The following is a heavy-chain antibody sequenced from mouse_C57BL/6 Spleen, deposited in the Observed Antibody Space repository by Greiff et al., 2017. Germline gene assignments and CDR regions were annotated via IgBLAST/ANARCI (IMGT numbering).Heavy chain of an antibody. J-gene: IGHJ2*01. CDR1: GYTFTSYW. CDR2: IDPSDSYT. Sequence: QVHVKQPGAELVKPGASVKLSCKASGYTFTSYWMQWVKQRPGQGLEWIGEIDPSDSYTNYNQKFKGKATLTVDTSSSTAYMQLSSLTSEDSAVYYCARLLPNYFDYWGQGTTLTVSS. D-gene: IGHD2-12*01. V-gene: IGHV1-50*01. CDR3: ARLLPNYFDY.